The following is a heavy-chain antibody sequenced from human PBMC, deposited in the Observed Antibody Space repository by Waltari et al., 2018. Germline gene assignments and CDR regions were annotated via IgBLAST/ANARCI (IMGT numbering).Heavy chain of an antibody. J-gene: IGHJ4*02. CDR2: ISSGSTTI. D-gene: IGHD3-10*01. CDR1: GFTCSSYS. Sequence: EVQLVESGEDLVKPGGSLRLSCAASGFTCSSYSMNWVRQAPGKGLEWVSSISSGSTTIHYADSVKGRFTISRDNAKKSLYLQMNSLRAEDMAVYYCARGTMGTYDYWGQGTLVTVSS. CDR3: ARGTMGTYDY. V-gene: IGHV3-21*01.